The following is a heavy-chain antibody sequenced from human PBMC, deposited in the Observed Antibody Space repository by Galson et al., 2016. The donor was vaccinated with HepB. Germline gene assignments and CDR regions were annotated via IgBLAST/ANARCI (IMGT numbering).Heavy chain of an antibody. CDR1: GFTFSSYA. J-gene: IGHJ4*01. Sequence: SLRLSCAASGFTFSSYAMHWVRQAPGKGLEWVAVISYDGSNKYYADSVKGRFTISRDNSKNTLYLQMNSLRAEDTAVYYCARGVRWLRLFPFDSWGHGTLVTVSS. CDR2: ISYDGSNK. CDR3: ARGVRWLRLFPFDS. D-gene: IGHD2-21*01. V-gene: IGHV3-30-3*01.